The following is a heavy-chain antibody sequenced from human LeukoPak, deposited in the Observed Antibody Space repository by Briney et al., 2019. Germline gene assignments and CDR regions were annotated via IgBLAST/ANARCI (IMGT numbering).Heavy chain of an antibody. CDR2: IYYSGST. J-gene: IGHJ4*02. CDR1: GGSISSSSYY. CDR3: ARDLNYDSSGGFDN. Sequence: PSETLSLTCTVSGGSISSSSYYWGWIRQPPGKGLEWIGSIYYSGSTYYNPSLKSRVTMSVDTSKNQFSLKLSSVTAADTAVYYCARDLNYDSSGGFDNWGQGTLVTVSS. D-gene: IGHD3-22*01. V-gene: IGHV4-39*07.